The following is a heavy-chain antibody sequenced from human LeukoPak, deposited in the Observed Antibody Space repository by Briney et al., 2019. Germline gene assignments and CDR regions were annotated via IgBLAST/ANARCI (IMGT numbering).Heavy chain of an antibody. J-gene: IGHJ4*02. CDR2: INSGGST. Sequence: GGSLRLSCAASGFTASSNYMSWVRQPPGKGLEWVSVINSGGSTNYADSVKGRFTISRDNSKNTLYLQMSSLRAEDTAVYYCARDLFHWGQGTLVTVSS. V-gene: IGHV3-53*01. CDR1: GFTASSNY. D-gene: IGHD2-21*01. CDR3: ARDLFH.